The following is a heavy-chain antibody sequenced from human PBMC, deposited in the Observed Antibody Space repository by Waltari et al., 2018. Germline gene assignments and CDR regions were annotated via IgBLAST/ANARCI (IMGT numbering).Heavy chain of an antibody. CDR2: ISSGGSNI. CDR1: GFTCSSYE. J-gene: IGHJ4*02. D-gene: IGHD5-18*01. V-gene: IGHV3-48*03. CDR3: AREGKTSRYSMIDY. Sequence: EEQLVESGGGLVQPGWSLRLSCAASGFTCSSYELNWVRHAPGKGLEWVSKISSGGSNIYYADSVKGRFTISRDNAKNSLYLQMNSLRAEDTAIYYCAREGKTSRYSMIDYWGQGTLVTVSS.